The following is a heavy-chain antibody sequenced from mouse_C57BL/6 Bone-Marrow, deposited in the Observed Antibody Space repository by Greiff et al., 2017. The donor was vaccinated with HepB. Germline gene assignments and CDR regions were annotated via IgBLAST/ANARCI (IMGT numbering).Heavy chain of an antibody. CDR1: GYTFTDYY. J-gene: IGHJ1*03. Sequence: EVQLQQSGPELVKPGASVKISCKASGYTFTDYYMNWVKQSHGKSLEWIGDINPNNGGTSYNQKFKGKATLTVDKSSSTAYMELRSLTSEDSAVYYCARSDLLRYPILYWYFDVWGTGTTVTVSS. V-gene: IGHV1-26*01. CDR3: ARSDLLRYPILYWYFDV. D-gene: IGHD1-1*01. CDR2: INPNNGGT.